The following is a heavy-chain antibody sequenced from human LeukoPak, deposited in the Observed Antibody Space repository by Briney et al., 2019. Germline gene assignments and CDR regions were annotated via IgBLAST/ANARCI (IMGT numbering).Heavy chain of an antibody. D-gene: IGHD3-10*01. J-gene: IGHJ5*02. CDR1: GGSFSGYY. CDR2: INHSGST. V-gene: IGHV4-34*01. CDR3: ARSYYYGSGSLWFDP. Sequence: SETLSLTCAVYGGSFSGYYWSWIRQPPGKGLEWIGEINHSGSTNYNPSLKSRVTISVDTSKNQFSLKLSSVTAADTAVYYCARSYYYGSGSLWFDPWGQGTLVTVSS.